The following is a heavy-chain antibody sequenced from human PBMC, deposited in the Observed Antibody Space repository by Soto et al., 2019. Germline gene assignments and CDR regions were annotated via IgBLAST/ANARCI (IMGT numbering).Heavy chain of an antibody. D-gene: IGHD3-10*01. J-gene: IGHJ5*02. V-gene: IGHV3-23*01. CDR1: GFTFSSYA. CDR3: AKSLRGEYSGSGDLDP. CDR2: ISGSGGST. Sequence: GGSLRLSCAASGFTFSSYAMSWVRQAPGKGLEWVSAISGSGGSTYYADSVKGRFTISRDNSKNTLYLQMNSLRSEDTAVYYCAKSLRGEYSGSGDLDPWGQGTLVTVSS.